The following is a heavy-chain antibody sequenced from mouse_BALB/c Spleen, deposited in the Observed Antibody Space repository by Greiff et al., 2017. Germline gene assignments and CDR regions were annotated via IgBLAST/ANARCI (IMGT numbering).Heavy chain of an antibody. V-gene: IGHV4-1*02. Sequence: EVKLMESGGGLVQPGGSLKLSCAASGFDFSRYWMSWVRQAPGKGLEWIGEINPDSSTINYTPSLKDKFIISRDNAKNTLYLQMSKVRSEDTALYYCARPGGITTSWFAYWGQGTLVTVSA. J-gene: IGHJ3*01. CDR2: INPDSSTI. D-gene: IGHD2-4*01. CDR3: ARPGGITTSWFAY. CDR1: GFDFSRYW.